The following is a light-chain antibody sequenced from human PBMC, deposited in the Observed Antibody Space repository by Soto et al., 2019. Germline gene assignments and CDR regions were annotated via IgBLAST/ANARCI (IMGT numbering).Light chain of an antibody. CDR3: QQYNSYSGT. J-gene: IGKJ3*01. Sequence: EIVMTQSPATLSVSPGERATLFCRASHSVSSSLAWYQQKPGQAPRLLIHGASTRATGIPARFSGSGSGTEFTLTISSLQSEDFAVYYCQQYNSYSGTFGPGTKVDIK. V-gene: IGKV3-15*01. CDR1: HSVSSS. CDR2: GAS.